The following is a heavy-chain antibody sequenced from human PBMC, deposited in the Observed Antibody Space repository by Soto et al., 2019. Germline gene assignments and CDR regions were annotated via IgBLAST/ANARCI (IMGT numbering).Heavy chain of an antibody. D-gene: IGHD4-17*01. CDR1: GYTFTSYG. V-gene: IGHV1-18*01. Sequence: ASVKVSCKASGYTFTSYGISWVRQAPGQGLEWMGWISAYNGNTNYAQKLQGRVTMTTDTSTSTAYMELRSLRSDDTAVYYCAIISEANKYGDYGYWGQETLVTVSS. J-gene: IGHJ4*02. CDR3: AIISEANKYGDYGY. CDR2: ISAYNGNT.